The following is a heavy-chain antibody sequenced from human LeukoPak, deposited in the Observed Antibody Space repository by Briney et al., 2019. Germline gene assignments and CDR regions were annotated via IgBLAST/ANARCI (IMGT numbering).Heavy chain of an antibody. CDR3: ARAPPGSSGLTWFDP. V-gene: IGHV3-21*01. J-gene: IGHJ5*02. Sequence: PGGSLRLSCAASGFTFSSYSMNWVRQAPWKGLEWVSSISSSSSYIYYADSVKGRFTISRDNPKNSLYLQMNSLRAEDTAVYYCARAPPGSSGLTWFDPWGQGTLVTVPS. D-gene: IGHD6-19*01. CDR1: GFTFSSYS. CDR2: ISSSSSYI.